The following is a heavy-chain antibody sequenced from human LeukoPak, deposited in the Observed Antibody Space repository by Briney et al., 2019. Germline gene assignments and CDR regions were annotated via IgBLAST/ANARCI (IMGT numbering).Heavy chain of an antibody. Sequence: PSETPSPNCAVYGASFSGFYWSWIRQPPGKGPELIGEIDRSGSTSYNPSLKSRVTISVDTSKNQFSLRLNSVTAADTAVYFCARGYGSGSYWSYWGQGTLVTVSS. V-gene: IGHV4-34*01. CDR1: GASFSGFY. CDR3: ARGYGSGSYWSY. J-gene: IGHJ4*02. D-gene: IGHD3-10*01. CDR2: IDRSGST.